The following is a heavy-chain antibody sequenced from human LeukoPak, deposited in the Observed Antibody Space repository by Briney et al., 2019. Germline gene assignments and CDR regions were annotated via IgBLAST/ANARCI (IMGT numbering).Heavy chain of an antibody. J-gene: IGHJ5*02. CDR2: ISSSSSYI. V-gene: IGHV3-21*01. D-gene: IGHD3-10*01. CDR1: GFTFSSYS. CDR3: AREVGSGPGWFDP. Sequence: GGSLRLSCAASGFTFSSYSMNRLRQAPGKGLEWVSSISSSSSYIYYADSVKGRFTISRDNAKNSLDLQMNSLRAEDTAVYYCAREVGSGPGWFDPWGQGTLVTVSS.